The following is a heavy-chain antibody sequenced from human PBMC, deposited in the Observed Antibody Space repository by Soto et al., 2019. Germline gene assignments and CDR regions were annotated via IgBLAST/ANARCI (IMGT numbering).Heavy chain of an antibody. CDR2: VYYTGST. Sequence: QVQLQESGPGLVKPSETLSLTCTVSGGSISSYYWSWIRQPPGKGLEWIGYVYYTGSTNYNPSLKSRVTMSVDTSKNQFSLQLNSVTAADTAMYYCARHAPYATHWPDFDYWGQGTLVTVSS. V-gene: IGHV4-59*08. J-gene: IGHJ4*02. CDR1: GGSISSYY. CDR3: ARHAPYATHWPDFDY.